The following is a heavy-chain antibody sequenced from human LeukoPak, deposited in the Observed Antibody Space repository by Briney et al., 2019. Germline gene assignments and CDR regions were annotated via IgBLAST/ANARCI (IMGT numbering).Heavy chain of an antibody. CDR3: TRDYYDSSGYYLFFDY. D-gene: IGHD3-22*01. V-gene: IGHV3-72*01. CDR2: TRNKVNGYTT. CDR1: GFTLSDDY. Sequence: PGGSLRLSCAASGFTLSDDYMDWVRQAPGKGLEWVGRTRNKVNGYTTEYAASVKGRFTISRDDSKSIAYLQMNSLKTEDTAVYYCTRDYYDSSGYYLFFDYWGQGTLVTVSS. J-gene: IGHJ4*02.